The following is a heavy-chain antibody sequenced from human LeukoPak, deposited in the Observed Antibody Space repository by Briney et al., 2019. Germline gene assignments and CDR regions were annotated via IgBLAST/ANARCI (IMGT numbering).Heavy chain of an antibody. D-gene: IGHD6-13*01. CDR2: ISGSSGII. J-gene: IGHJ4*02. Sequence: GGSLRLSCAASGFTFNTYTMNWVRQAPGKGLEWVSYISGSSGIIDYADSVRGRFTISRDNAKNSLYLQMNSLRAEDTALYYCAKVVAAAGIETFDYWGQGTLVTVSS. V-gene: IGHV3-48*01. CDR1: GFTFNTYT. CDR3: AKVVAAAGIETFDY.